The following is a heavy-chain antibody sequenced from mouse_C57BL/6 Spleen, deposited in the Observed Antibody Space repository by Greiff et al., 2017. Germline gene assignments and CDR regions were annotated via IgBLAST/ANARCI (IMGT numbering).Heavy chain of an antibody. CDR3: ARPGPTGTFDY. J-gene: IGHJ2*01. Sequence: VQLKQSGPELVKPGASVKISCKASGYAFSSSWLNWVKQRPGKGLEWIGRIYPGDGDTYYNGKFKGKATLTADKSSSTAYMQLSSLTSEDSAVYFCARPGPTGTFDYWGQGTTLTVSS. V-gene: IGHV1-82*01. D-gene: IGHD4-1*02. CDR1: GYAFSSSW. CDR2: IYPGDGDT.